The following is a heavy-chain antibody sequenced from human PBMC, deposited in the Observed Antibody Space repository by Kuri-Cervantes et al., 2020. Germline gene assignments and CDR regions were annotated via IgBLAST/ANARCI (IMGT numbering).Heavy chain of an antibody. Sequence: GESLKISCAASGFKLSDYYMSWIRQAPGKGLEWVSYISSSGSSIYADSVKDRFTISRDNAKNSLYLQMNSLRVDDTAVYYCARGASSGGTYWGQGTLVTVSS. V-gene: IGHV3-11*01. J-gene: IGHJ4*02. CDR2: ISSSGSSI. CDR1: GFKLSDYY. D-gene: IGHD2-15*01. CDR3: ARGASSGGTY.